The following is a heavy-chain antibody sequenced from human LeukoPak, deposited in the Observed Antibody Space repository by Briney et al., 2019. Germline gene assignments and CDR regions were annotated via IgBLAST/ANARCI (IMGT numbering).Heavy chain of an antibody. CDR3: AKGLGRSSGAFDY. CDR2: ISWNSGFI. CDR1: GFTFDGYA. V-gene: IGHV3-9*01. J-gene: IGHJ4*02. D-gene: IGHD3-16*01. Sequence: PGGSLRLSCAASGFTFDGYAIHWFRQAPGKGLEWVSGISWNSGFIDYADSVKGRFTISRDNAKNSLYLQMNSLRVEDTALYYCAKGLGRSSGAFDYWGQGTLVTVPS.